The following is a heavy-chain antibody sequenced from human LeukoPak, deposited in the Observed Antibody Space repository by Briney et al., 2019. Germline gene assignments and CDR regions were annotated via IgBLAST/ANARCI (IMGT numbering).Heavy chain of an antibody. CDR1: GGTFSSYA. CDR2: MIRIFGTA. J-gene: IGHJ1*01. CDR3: ARGVDYGDEYFQH. V-gene: IGHV1-69*13. D-gene: IGHD4-17*01. Sequence: SVKVSCKAPGGTFSSYAISWVRQAPGQGREWMGGMIRIFGTANYAQKFQGRVTITADESTSTAYMELSSLRSEDTAVYYCARGVDYGDEYFQHWGQGTLVTVSS.